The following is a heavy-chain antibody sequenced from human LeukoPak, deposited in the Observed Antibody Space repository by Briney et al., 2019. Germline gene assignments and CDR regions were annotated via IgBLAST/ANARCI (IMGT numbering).Heavy chain of an antibody. V-gene: IGHV1-46*01. Sequence: ASVKVSCKASGYTFTSYYMHWVRRAPGQGLEWMGIINPSGGSTSYAQKFQGRVTMTRDKSTSTVYMELSSLRAEDTAVYYCAREVGGIAAAGYFDYWGQGTLVTVSS. J-gene: IGHJ4*02. D-gene: IGHD6-13*01. CDR3: AREVGGIAAAGYFDY. CDR1: GYTFTSYY. CDR2: INPSGGST.